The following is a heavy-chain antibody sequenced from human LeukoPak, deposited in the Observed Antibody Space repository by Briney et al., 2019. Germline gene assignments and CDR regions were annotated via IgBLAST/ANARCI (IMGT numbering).Heavy chain of an antibody. CDR1: GFTFDDYA. Sequence: GGSLRLSCAASGFTFDDYAMHWVRQAPGKGLEWVSGISWNSGSIGYADSVKGRFTISRDNSKNTLYLQMNSLRAEDTAVYYCAKDREYYYETSDYWGQGTLITVSS. D-gene: IGHD3-22*01. CDR3: AKDREYYYETSDY. CDR2: ISWNSGSI. V-gene: IGHV3-9*01. J-gene: IGHJ4*02.